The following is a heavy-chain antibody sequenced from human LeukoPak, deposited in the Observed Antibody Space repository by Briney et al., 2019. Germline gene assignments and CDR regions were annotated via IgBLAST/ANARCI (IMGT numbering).Heavy chain of an antibody. CDR1: GVSISSGGYF. CDR3: ARDKGRYDILTGYSPNYGMDV. J-gene: IGHJ6*02. CDR2: IYYSGST. D-gene: IGHD3-9*01. Sequence: PSQTLSLTCTVSGVSISSGGYFWRWVRQHPGKGLEWIGYIYYSGSTYYNPSLKSRVTISVDTSKNQFSLKLSSVTAADTAVYYCARDKGRYDILTGYSPNYGMDVWGQGTTVTVSS. V-gene: IGHV4-31*03.